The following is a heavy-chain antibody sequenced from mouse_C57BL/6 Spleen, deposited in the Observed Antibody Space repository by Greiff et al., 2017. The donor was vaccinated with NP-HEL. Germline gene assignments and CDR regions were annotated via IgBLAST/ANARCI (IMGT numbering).Heavy chain of an antibody. V-gene: IGHV1-62-2*01. D-gene: IGHD3-1*01. Sequence: QVRLKESGAELVKPGASVKLSCKASGYTFTEYTIHWVKQRSGQGLEWIGWFYPGSGSIKYNEKFKDKATLTADKSSSTVYMELSRLTSEDSAVYFCARHEEGAGPGDYWGQGTTLTVSS. CDR2: FYPGSGSI. CDR1: GYTFTEYT. CDR3: ARHEEGAGPGDY. J-gene: IGHJ2*01.